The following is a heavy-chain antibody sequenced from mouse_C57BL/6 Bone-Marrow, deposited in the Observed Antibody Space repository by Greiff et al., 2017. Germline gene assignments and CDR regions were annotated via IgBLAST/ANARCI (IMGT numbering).Heavy chain of an antibody. CDR2: IYPSDSET. Sequence: QVQLQQPGAELVRPGSSVKLSCKASGYTFTSYWMDWVKQRPGQGLEWIGNIYPSDSETHYNQKFKDKATLTVDTASSTAYMQLSSLTSEDSSVYYCARCPYYYGSRYAMDYWGQGTSVTVSS. CDR3: ARCPYYYGSRYAMDY. D-gene: IGHD1-1*01. J-gene: IGHJ4*01. V-gene: IGHV1-61*01. CDR1: GYTFTSYW.